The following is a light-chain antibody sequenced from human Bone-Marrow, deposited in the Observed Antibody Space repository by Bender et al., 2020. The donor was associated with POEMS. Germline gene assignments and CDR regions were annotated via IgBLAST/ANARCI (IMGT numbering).Light chain of an antibody. J-gene: IGLJ3*02. Sequence: QSALTQPASQSGSPGQTITISCTGSSGDVGGYEFVSWYQQHPGKAPKLILYDVGRRPSGISDRFSGSKSGNTASLTISGLQADDEADFYCATWDDSLNGWVFGGGTKLTVL. CDR3: ATWDDSLNGWV. CDR1: SGDVGGYEF. CDR2: DVG. V-gene: IGLV2-14*03.